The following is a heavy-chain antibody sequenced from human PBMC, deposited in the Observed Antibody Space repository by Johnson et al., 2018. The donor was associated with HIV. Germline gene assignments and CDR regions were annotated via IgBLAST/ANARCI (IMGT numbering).Heavy chain of an antibody. CDR1: GFTVSSNY. CDR2: ISGSGGST. Sequence: VLLVESGGGVVQPGRSLRLSCAASGFTVSSNYMSWVRQAPGKGLEWVSAISGSGGSTYYADSVKGRFTISRDNSKNTLYLQMNSLRAEDTAVYYCAKDGGRLRTDAFDIWGQGTMVTVSS. J-gene: IGHJ3*02. CDR3: AKDGGRLRTDAFDI. V-gene: IGHV3-23*04. D-gene: IGHD2-15*01.